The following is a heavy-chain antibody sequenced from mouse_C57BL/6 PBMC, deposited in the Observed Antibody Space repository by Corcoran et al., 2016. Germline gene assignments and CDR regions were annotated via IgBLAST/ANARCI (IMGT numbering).Heavy chain of an antibody. CDR3: ARAKYSGSRKDYARDY. J-gene: IGHJ4*01. CDR2: IYPGSGTT. D-gene: IGHD1-1*01. CDR1: GYTFTDYY. Sequence: QVQLKQSGAELVRPGASVKLSCKASGYTFTDYYINWVKQRPGQGLEWIARIYPGSGTTYYNEKFKGKATLTAEKSSSTAYMQPSSLTAEDFAVYSCARAKYSGSRKDYARDYWGPGSPVIASS. V-gene: IGHV1-76*01.